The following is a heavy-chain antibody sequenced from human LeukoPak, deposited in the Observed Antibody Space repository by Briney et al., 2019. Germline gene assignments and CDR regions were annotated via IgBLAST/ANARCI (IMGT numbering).Heavy chain of an antibody. J-gene: IGHJ6*02. CDR2: IYYSGST. Sequence: SETLSLTCTVSGGSISSSSYYWGWIRQPPGKGLEWIGYIYYSGSTNYNPSLKSRVTISVDTSKNQSSLKLSSVTAADTAVYYCARDNWNYGSSMDVWGQGTTVTVSS. V-gene: IGHV4-61*01. CDR3: ARDNWNYGSSMDV. D-gene: IGHD1-7*01. CDR1: GGSISSSSYY.